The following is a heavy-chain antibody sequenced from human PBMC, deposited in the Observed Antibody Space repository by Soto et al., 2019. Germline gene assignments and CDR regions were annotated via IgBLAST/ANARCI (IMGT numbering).Heavy chain of an antibody. J-gene: IGHJ6*02. CDR2: IIPIFGTA. V-gene: IGHV1-69*01. D-gene: IGHD5-12*01. CDR3: ARDLQTRATTVSRRNYYYGMDV. Sequence: QVQLVQSGAEVKKPGSSVKVSCKASGGTFSSYAISWVRQAPGQGLEWMGGIIPIFGTANYAQKFQGRVTITADESTSTGYMELSSLRSEDTAVYYCARDLQTRATTVSRRNYYYGMDVWGQGTTVTVSS. CDR1: GGTFSSYA.